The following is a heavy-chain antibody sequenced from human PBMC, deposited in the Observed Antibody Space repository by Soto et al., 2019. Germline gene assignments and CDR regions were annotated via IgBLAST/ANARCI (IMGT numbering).Heavy chain of an antibody. D-gene: IGHD3-3*01. Sequence: QITLNESGPTVVRPTETLTLTCRFSGFSLTTSGVGVGWVRQSPGKAPEWLALIYWDDDKRYGESLKSRLTITTDTSKNLVVRTVANLDPTDTATYYCAHRVLRSVFGLVTTTAIYFDFWGQGTPVAVSS. CDR3: AHRVLRSVFGLVTTTAIYFDF. J-gene: IGHJ4*02. V-gene: IGHV2-5*05. CDR1: GFSLTTSGVG. CDR2: IYWDDDK.